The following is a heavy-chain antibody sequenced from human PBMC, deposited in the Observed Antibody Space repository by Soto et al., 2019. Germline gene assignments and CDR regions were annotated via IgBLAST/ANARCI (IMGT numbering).Heavy chain of an antibody. V-gene: IGHV1-2*06. CDR1: GYIFTDYY. CDR3: ARVFGGYDPGAIDY. Sequence: ASVKVSCKASGYIFTDYYMHWVRQAPGQELGWMGRINPNSGGTNYAQKFQGRVTITRDTSISTAYMELSSLRSEDTAVYYCARVFGGYDPGAIDYWGQGTLVTVSS. D-gene: IGHD5-12*01. CDR2: INPNSGGT. J-gene: IGHJ4*02.